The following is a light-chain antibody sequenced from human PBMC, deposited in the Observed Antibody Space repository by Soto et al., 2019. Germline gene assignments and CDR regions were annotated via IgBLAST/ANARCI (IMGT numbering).Light chain of an antibody. CDR1: SSDVGDFNY. J-gene: IGLJ2*01. V-gene: IGLV2-14*03. CDR3: CSYSSSTTHVV. Sequence: QSVLTQPASVSGSPGRSVTISCTGTSSDVGDFNYVSWYQHLPGRAHKLILYDVTNQPSGISYRFSASKSGRTASLTISGPQVEDEADDYCCSYSSSTTHVVFGGGTKLTVL. CDR2: DVT.